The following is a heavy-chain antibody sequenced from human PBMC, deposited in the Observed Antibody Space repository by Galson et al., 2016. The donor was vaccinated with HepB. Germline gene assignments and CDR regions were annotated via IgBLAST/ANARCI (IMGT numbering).Heavy chain of an antibody. J-gene: IGHJ6*02. CDR2: ISSSSSYI. CDR3: AKPRYYYGSGNYGMDG. D-gene: IGHD3-10*01. CDR1: GFTFSSYS. Sequence: SLRLSCAASGFTFSSYSMNWVRQAPGKGLEWVSSISSSSSYIYYADSVKGRFTISRDNSQNTLYLQMTSLRREDTAVYYCAKPRYYYGSGNYGMDGWGQGTTVTVSS. V-gene: IGHV3-21*01.